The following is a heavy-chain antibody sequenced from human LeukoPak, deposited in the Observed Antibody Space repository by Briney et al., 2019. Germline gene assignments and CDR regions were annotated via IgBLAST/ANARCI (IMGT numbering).Heavy chain of an antibody. V-gene: IGHV4-31*03. CDR2: IYYSGSH. D-gene: IGHD3-22*01. CDR1: GGSISSGGYY. CDR3: ARDRYDSSGYQY. Sequence: PSETLSLTCTVSGGSISSGGYYWSWIRQHPGKGLEWIGYIYYSGSHYYNPSLKSRVTLSVDTSKNQFSLKLSSVTAADTAVYYCARDRYDSSGYQYWGQGTLVTVSS. J-gene: IGHJ4*02.